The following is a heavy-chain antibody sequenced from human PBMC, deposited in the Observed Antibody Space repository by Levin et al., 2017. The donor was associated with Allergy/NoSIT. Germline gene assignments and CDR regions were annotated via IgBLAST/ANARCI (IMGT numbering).Heavy chain of an antibody. CDR3: ASRYCSSTSCYGGGDYYYMDV. D-gene: IGHD2-2*01. V-gene: IGHV1-2*02. J-gene: IGHJ6*03. CDR2: INPNSGGT. CDR1: GYTFTGYY. Sequence: PGGSLRLSCKASGYTFTGYYMHWVRQAPGQGLEWMGWINPNSGGTNYAQKFQGRVTMTRDTSISTAYMELSRLRSDDTAVYYCASRYCSSTSCYGGGDYYYMDVWGKGTTVTVSS.